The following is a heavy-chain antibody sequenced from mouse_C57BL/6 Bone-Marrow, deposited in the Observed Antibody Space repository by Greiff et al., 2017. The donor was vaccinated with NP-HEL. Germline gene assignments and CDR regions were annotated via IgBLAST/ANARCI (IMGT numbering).Heavy chain of an antibody. CDR3: AKRGTTARYYAMDY. CDR1: GFSLTSYG. D-gene: IGHD1-2*01. J-gene: IGHJ4*01. V-gene: IGHV2-5*01. CDR2: IWRGGST. Sequence: VKLMESGPGLVQPSQSLSITCTVSGFSLTSYGVHWVRQSPGKGLEWLGVIWRGGSTDYNAAFMSRLSITKDNSKSQVFFKMNSLQADDTAIYYCAKRGTTARYYAMDYWGQGTSVTVSS.